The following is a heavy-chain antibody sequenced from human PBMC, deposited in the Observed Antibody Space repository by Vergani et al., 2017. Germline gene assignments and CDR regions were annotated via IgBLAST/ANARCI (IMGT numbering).Heavy chain of an antibody. J-gene: IGHJ1*01. CDR2: IRYDGTKR. CDR1: GFTFRIYG. CDR3: TKAGQYDSDNFHDS. Sequence: VLLVESGGGVVQPGGSLRLSCIASGFTFRIYGMHWVRQAPGKGLEGVAFIRYDGTKRFYGDSVKGRFTISRDNSQTTVFLQMNSLRADDSAVYYCTKAGQYDSDNFHDSWGQGALVTVAS. D-gene: IGHD3-22*01. V-gene: IGHV3-30*02.